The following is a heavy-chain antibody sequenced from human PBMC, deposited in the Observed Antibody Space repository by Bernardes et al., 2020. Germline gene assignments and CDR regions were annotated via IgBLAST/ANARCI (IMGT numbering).Heavy chain of an antibody. CDR1: GGSISSGGYY. CDR2: IYYSGST. CDR3: ARSGRKGQRDYYYYYGMDV. D-gene: IGHD6-25*01. J-gene: IGHJ6*02. Sequence: SETLSLTCTVSGGSISSGGYYWSWIRQHPGKGLEWIGYIYYSGSTYYNPSLKSRVTISVDTSKNQFSLKLSSVTAADTAVYYCARSGRKGQRDYYYYYGMDVWGQGTTVTVSS. V-gene: IGHV4-31*03.